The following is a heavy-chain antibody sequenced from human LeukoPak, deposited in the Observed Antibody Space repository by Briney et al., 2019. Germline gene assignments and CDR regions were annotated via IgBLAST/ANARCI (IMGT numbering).Heavy chain of an antibody. CDR1: GFTFSSYS. Sequence: GSLRPSCAASGFTFSSYSMNWVRQAPGKGLEWVSSISSSSSYIYYADSVKGRFTISRDNAKNSLYLQMNSLRAEDTAVYYCAREGIAARPRWFDPWGQGTLVTVSS. CDR3: AREGIAARPRWFDP. D-gene: IGHD6-6*01. CDR2: ISSSSSYI. J-gene: IGHJ5*02. V-gene: IGHV3-21*01.